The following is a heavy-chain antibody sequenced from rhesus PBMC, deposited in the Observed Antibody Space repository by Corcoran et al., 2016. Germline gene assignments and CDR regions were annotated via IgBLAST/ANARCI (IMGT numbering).Heavy chain of an antibody. J-gene: IGHJ4*01. CDR3: VRDLYSGNQYYFDF. CDR2: INGSGGTT. CDR1: GASISSYW. Sequence: QVQLQESGPGLVKPSETLSLTCAVSGASISSYWWNWIRQPPGKGLEWIGEINGSGGTTYYSPSLKSRVTISKDASKNQFSLKLTSVTAADTAVYYCVRDLYSGNQYYFDFWGQGVLVTVSS. D-gene: IGHD1-44*01. V-gene: IGHV4-80*01.